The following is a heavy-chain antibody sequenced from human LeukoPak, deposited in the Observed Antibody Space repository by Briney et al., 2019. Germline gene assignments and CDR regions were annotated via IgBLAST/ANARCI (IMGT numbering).Heavy chain of an antibody. CDR2: IYYSGST. Sequence: PSETLSLTCTVSGGSVSSGSNYWRWIRQPPGKGLEWIGYIYYSGSTNYNPSLKSRVTISVDTSKNQFSLKLSSVSAADTAVYYCARAPGFIAVDAFDIWGQGTMVTVSS. CDR3: ARAPGFIAVDAFDI. V-gene: IGHV4-61*01. D-gene: IGHD6-19*01. J-gene: IGHJ3*02. CDR1: GGSVSSGSNY.